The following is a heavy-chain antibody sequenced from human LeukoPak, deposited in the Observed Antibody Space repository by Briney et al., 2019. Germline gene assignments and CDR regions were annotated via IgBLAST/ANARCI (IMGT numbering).Heavy chain of an antibody. V-gene: IGHV3-7*01. Sequence: PGGSLRLSCAASGFTSSTYWMSWVRQAPGKGPEWVANIKQDGSEKYYVDSVKGRFTISRDNAKNSLYLQMNSLRAEDTAVYYCARDPVDTAMVRRGQGTLVTVSS. CDR1: GFTSSTYW. CDR3: ARDPVDTAMVR. CDR2: IKQDGSEK. J-gene: IGHJ4*02. D-gene: IGHD5-18*01.